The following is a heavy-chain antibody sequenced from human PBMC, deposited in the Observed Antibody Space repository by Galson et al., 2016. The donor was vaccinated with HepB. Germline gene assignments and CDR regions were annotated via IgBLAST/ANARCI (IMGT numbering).Heavy chain of an antibody. CDR1: GASVSSSDYY. CDR3: VREVWAYPRGPFYFDS. D-gene: IGHD1-26*01. J-gene: IGHJ4*02. Sequence: SETLSLTCSVSGASVSSSDYYWGWIRQPPGNGLECIGSLHYTGTTYYNASLRSRVTISVDRSTGQFSLNLSSVTAADTAVYYCVREVWAYPRGPFYFDSWGQGILVTVSS. CDR2: LHYTGTT. V-gene: IGHV4-39*07.